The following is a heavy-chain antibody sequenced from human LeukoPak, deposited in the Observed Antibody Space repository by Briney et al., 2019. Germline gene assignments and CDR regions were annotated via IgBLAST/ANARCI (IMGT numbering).Heavy chain of an antibody. V-gene: IGHV1-2*02. Sequence: ASVKVSCKASGYTFTGYYMHWVRQAPGQGLEWMGWINPNSGGTNYAQKFQGRVTMTRDTSISTAYMELSRLRSDDTAVYYCARQDYYDSSRTIDYWGQGTLVTVSS. CDR1: GYTFTGYY. CDR3: ARQDYYDSSRTIDY. D-gene: IGHD3-22*01. J-gene: IGHJ4*02. CDR2: INPNSGGT.